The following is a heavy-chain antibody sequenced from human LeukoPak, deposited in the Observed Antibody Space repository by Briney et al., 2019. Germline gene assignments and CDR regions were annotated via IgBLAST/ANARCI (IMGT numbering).Heavy chain of an antibody. Sequence: ASVKVSCKASGYTFTSYGISWVRQAPGQGLEWMGWINPNSGGTNYAQKFQSRVTMTRDTTISTAYMELSRLRSDDAAVYDCARRVVAARRSWSVGWFDPWGQGTLVTVSS. CDR3: ARRVVAARRSWSVGWFDP. J-gene: IGHJ5*02. V-gene: IGHV1-2*02. D-gene: IGHD6-6*01. CDR2: INPNSGGT. CDR1: GYTFTSYG.